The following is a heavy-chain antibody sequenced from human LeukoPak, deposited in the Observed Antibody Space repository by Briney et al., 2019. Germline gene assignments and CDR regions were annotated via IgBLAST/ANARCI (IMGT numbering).Heavy chain of an antibody. D-gene: IGHD3-10*01. CDR3: ARDFGITGWHTF. CDR2: TYYRSKWYN. CDR1: GDSVSSKNGA. J-gene: IGHJ4*02. V-gene: IGHV6-1*01. Sequence: SQTLSLTCVVSGDSVSSKNGAWNWIRQSPSRGLEWLGRTYYRSKWYNDYAESMEGRMTISQDTSKNQYSLHLNSVTPDDTAVYYCARDFGITGWHTFWGQGGLVTVSS.